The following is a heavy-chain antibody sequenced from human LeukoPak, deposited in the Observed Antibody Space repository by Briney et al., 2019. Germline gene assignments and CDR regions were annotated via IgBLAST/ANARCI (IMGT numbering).Heavy chain of an antibody. CDR1: GGSVSSHL. CDR3: ARDHLPAGAPGYYMDV. D-gene: IGHD4/OR15-4a*01. J-gene: IGHJ6*03. V-gene: IGHV4-59*02. Sequence: PSETLSLTCTVSGGSVSSHLWLWIRQPPGKGLEWIGYIYNSGITNYNPSLKSRVTMSVDTSKNQFSLMLRSVTAADTAVYYCARDHLPAGAPGYYMDVWGKGTTVTVSS. CDR2: IYNSGIT.